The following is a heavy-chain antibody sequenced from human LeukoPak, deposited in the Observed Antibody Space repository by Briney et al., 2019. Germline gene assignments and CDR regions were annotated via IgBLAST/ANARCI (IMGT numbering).Heavy chain of an antibody. J-gene: IGHJ3*02. CDR3: ARSGGHDAFDI. D-gene: IGHD4-23*01. CDR2: TCYRSKWYN. V-gene: IGHV6-1*01. Sequence: SQTLSLTCAISGDSVSSYSAAWSWIRQSPSRGLEWLGRTCYRSKWYNDYAVSVKSRITINPDTSKNQSSLQLTSVTPEDTAVYYCARSGGHDAFDIWGQGTMVTVSS. CDR1: GDSVSSYSAA.